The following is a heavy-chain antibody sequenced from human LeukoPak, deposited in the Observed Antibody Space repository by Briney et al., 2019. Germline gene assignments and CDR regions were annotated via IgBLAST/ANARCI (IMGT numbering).Heavy chain of an antibody. CDR3: VIGVVVTTSRTYYYYYMDG. V-gene: IGHV1-69*13. CDR2: IIPIFGTA. J-gene: IGHJ6*03. Sequence: ASVKVSCKASGGTFSSYAIGCVRQAPRQGLEWMGGIIPIFGTANYAQQFQGRVTITADESTSTAYMELSSLTSEDTGVYYCVIGVVVTTSRTYYYYYMDGGGKGTTVTISS. D-gene: IGHD2-21*02. CDR1: GGTFSSYA.